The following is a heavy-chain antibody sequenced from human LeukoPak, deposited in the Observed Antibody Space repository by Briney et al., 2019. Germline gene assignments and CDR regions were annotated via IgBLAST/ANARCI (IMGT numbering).Heavy chain of an antibody. CDR3: AREFLVVGSNRFDP. CDR1: GFTFSSYA. Sequence: GGSLRLSCAASGFTFSSYAMHWVRQAPGKGLEWVAVISYDGSNKYYADSVKGRFTISRDNSKNTLYLQMNSLRAEDTAVYYCAREFLVVGSNRFDPWGQGTLVTVSS. V-gene: IGHV3-30*04. CDR2: ISYDGSNK. D-gene: IGHD2-15*01. J-gene: IGHJ5*02.